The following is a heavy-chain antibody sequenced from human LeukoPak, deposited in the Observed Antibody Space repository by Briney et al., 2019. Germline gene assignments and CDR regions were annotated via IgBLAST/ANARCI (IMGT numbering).Heavy chain of an antibody. Sequence: PGGSLRLSCAASGFTFSSYWMSWVRQAPGKGLEWVANIKQGGSEKYYVDSVKGRFTISRDNAKNSLYLQMNSLRAEDTAVYYCARDGGGEYQLLYYFDYWGQGTLVNVSS. CDR1: GFTFSSYW. J-gene: IGHJ4*02. V-gene: IGHV3-7*01. CDR2: IKQGGSEK. CDR3: ARDGGGEYQLLYYFDY. D-gene: IGHD2-2*01.